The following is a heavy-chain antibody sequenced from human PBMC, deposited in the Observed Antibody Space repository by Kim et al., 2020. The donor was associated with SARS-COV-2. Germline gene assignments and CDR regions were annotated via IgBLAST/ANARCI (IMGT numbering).Heavy chain of an antibody. Sequence: AAPVKGRFTISRDDAKNTLYLQMNSLETEDTAVYYCTTDGVYSGGYLFDYWGQGTLVTVSS. J-gene: IGHJ4*02. V-gene: IGHV3-15*01. D-gene: IGHD1-26*01. CDR3: TTDGVYSGGYLFDY.